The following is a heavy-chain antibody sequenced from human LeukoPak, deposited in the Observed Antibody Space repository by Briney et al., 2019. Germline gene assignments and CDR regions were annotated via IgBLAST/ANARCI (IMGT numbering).Heavy chain of an antibody. CDR2: ISVYNGDT. Sequence: ASVKVSCKASGYTFTSYGISWVRQAPGQGLKWMGWISVYNGDTNYAQSLQGRVTMTADTSTSTAYMELRGLRSDDTAVYYCAREAWGCGGDCYTQALFDYWGQGILVTVSS. J-gene: IGHJ4*02. CDR1: GYTFTSYG. CDR3: AREAWGCGGDCYTQALFDY. V-gene: IGHV1-18*01. D-gene: IGHD2-21*02.